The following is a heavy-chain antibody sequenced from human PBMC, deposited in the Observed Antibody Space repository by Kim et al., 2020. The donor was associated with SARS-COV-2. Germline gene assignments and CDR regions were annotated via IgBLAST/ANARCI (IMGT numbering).Heavy chain of an antibody. D-gene: IGHD6-19*01. CDR3: ARRQSSRGNNWFDP. J-gene: IGHJ5*02. V-gene: IGHV4-59*08. Sequence: SETLSLTCTVSGGSISSYYWSWIRQPPGKGLEWIGYIYYSGSTNYNPSLKSRVTISVDTSKNQFSLKLSSVTAADTAVYYCARRQSSRGNNWFDPWGQGTLVTVSS. CDR1: GGSISSYY. CDR2: IYYSGST.